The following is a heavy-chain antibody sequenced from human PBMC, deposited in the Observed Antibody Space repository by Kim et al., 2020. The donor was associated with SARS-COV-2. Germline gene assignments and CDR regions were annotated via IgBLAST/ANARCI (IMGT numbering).Heavy chain of an antibody. J-gene: IGHJ4*01. CDR1: GGSFSGYY. CDR2: INHSGST. CDR3: ARALCGSGSYFPLDYFGH. V-gene: IGHV4-34*01. Sequence: SVTLSLTCAVYGGSFSGYYLSWIRQPPGKGLEWIGVINHSGSTNYNPSLKSRLTISVDTSKNQFSLQLISVTAADTAVYYCARALCGSGSYFPLDYFGH. D-gene: IGHD3-10*01.